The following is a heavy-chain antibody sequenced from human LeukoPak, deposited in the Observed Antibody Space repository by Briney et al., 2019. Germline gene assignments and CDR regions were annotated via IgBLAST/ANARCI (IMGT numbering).Heavy chain of an antibody. V-gene: IGHV3-74*03. CDR1: GFSLSRYW. CDR3: AKYDSSGYFFDY. CDR2: SNSDGSTT. D-gene: IGHD3-22*01. Sequence: GGSLRLSCAASGFSLSRYWMHWVRQAPGRGLVWVARSNSDGSTTTYADCVKGRFTISRDNAKNTLYLQMNSLRAEDTAVYYCAKYDSSGYFFDYWGQGTLVTVSS. J-gene: IGHJ4*02.